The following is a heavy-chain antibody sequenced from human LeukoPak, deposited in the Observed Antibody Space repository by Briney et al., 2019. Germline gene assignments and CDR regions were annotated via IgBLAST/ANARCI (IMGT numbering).Heavy chain of an antibody. V-gene: IGHV4-61*02. CDR3: ARVSEKLVSRYNYYFMDV. D-gene: IGHD5-24*01. Sequence: SETLSLTCTVSGGSISSGSYYWSWIRQPAGKGLEWIGRIYTSGSTNYNPSLKSRVTISVDTSKNQFSLKLSSVTAADTAVYYCARVSEKLVSRYNYYFMDVWGKGTTVTVSS. CDR1: GGSISSGSYY. J-gene: IGHJ6*03. CDR2: IYTSGST.